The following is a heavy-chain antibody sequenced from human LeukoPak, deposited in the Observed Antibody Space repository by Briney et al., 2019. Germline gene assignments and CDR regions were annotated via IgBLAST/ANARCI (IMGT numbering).Heavy chain of an antibody. D-gene: IGHD3-3*01. CDR2: IYTSGST. CDR1: GGSISSYY. Sequence: SETLSLTCTVSGGSISSYYWSWIRQPAGKGLEWIGRIYTSGSTNYNPPLKSRVTMSVDTSKNQFSLKLSSVTAADTAVYYCARGTLGDFWSGKSLSWFDPWGQGTLVTVSS. CDR3: ARGTLGDFWSGKSLSWFDP. V-gene: IGHV4-4*07. J-gene: IGHJ5*02.